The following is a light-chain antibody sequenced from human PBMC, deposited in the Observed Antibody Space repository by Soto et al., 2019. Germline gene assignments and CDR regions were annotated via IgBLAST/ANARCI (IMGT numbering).Light chain of an antibody. CDR1: QGISTE. CDR3: QQGHNWPLT. Sequence: EIVMTQSPATLSVSPGEKAALSCRASQGISTELAWYQQKPGQAPRLLIYGASTRATGVPARFTGSGSGSDFTLTISSLQSEDFAVYYCQQGHNWPLTFGQGTKLEI. V-gene: IGKV3-15*01. CDR2: GAS. J-gene: IGKJ2*01.